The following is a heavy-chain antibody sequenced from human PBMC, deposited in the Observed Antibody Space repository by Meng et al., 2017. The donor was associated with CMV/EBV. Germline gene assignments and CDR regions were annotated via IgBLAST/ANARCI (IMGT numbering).Heavy chain of an antibody. D-gene: IGHD6-19*01. CDR3: ARVVAGFDP. Sequence: SVKVSCKASGGTFSSYTISWVRQAPGQGLEWMGRIIPILGIANYAQKFQGRVTITADKSTSTAYMELRSLRSDDTAVYYCARVVAGFDPWGQGTLVTVSS. J-gene: IGHJ5*02. V-gene: IGHV1-69*02. CDR1: GGTFSSYT. CDR2: IIPILGIA.